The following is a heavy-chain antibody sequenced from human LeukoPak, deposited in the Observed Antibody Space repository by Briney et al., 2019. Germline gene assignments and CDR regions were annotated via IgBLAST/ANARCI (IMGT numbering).Heavy chain of an antibody. CDR3: ATYSSSNGREFQY. D-gene: IGHD2-2*01. Sequence: GESLKISCKGSGYTFATYWIVWVRQAPGKGLEWVANIQQHGSETYYGDSVKGRFTISRDNAKNSLYLQMNSLRAEDTAVYYCATYSSSNGREFQYWGQGTLVTVSS. V-gene: IGHV3-7*01. CDR1: GYTFATYW. J-gene: IGHJ1*01. CDR2: IQQHGSET.